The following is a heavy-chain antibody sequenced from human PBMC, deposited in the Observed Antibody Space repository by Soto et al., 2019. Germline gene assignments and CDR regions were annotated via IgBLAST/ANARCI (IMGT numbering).Heavy chain of an antibody. CDR2: ISGDGAAT. Sequence: LRLSCVPAGITGSNCATSCVRQTPGRGLEWVSAISGDGAATDFANFLRGRFIISRDNSRNTLYLQMDTRRGEDTAIYYCAKASSSGWDFDYWGQGTPVTVTS. D-gene: IGHD6-19*01. CDR3: AKASSSGWDFDY. V-gene: IGHV3-23*01. CDR1: GITGSNCA. J-gene: IGHJ4*02.